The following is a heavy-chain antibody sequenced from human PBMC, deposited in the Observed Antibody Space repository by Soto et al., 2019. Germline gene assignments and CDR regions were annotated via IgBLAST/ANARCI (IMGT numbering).Heavy chain of an antibody. CDR3: ARDPLLYDSDWYPNWFGP. V-gene: IGHV3-23*01. Sequence: GGSLRLSCSAPGFIFNNYAMSWVRQAPGKGLEWVSGITGYGATTYYAESVKGRFTISRDNSKNTLYLQMSTLTAEDTAVYYCARDPLLYDSDWYPNWFGPWGQGTLVTVSS. J-gene: IGHJ5*02. CDR2: ITGYGATT. CDR1: GFIFNNYA. D-gene: IGHD6-19*01.